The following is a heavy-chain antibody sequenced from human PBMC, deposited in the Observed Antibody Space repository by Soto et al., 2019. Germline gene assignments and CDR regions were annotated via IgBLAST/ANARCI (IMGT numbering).Heavy chain of an antibody. Sequence: SETLSLTCTVSGGSISSYYWSWIRQRPGKGLEWIGYIYYSGSTNYNPSLKSRVTISVDTSKNQFSLKLSSVTAADTAVYYCAREVAAADQYYYYYGMDVWGQGTTVT. CDR1: GGSISSYY. CDR3: AREVAAADQYYYYYGMDV. CDR2: IYYSGST. V-gene: IGHV4-59*01. D-gene: IGHD6-13*01. J-gene: IGHJ6*02.